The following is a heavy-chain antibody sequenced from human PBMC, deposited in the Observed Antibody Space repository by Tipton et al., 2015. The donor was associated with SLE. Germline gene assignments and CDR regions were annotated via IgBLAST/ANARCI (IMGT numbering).Heavy chain of an antibody. CDR1: GGSISNYY. CDR3: TRKSTTSDL. Sequence: TLSLTCTVSGGSISNYYWSWIRQSPGKGLEWIGYLSYGGSTNYNPSLKSRVTISVDTSKNQVSLKLSSVTAADTAVYYRTRKSTTSDLWGRGALVTVSS. CDR2: LSYGGST. D-gene: IGHD2/OR15-2a*01. J-gene: IGHJ2*01. V-gene: IGHV4-59*08.